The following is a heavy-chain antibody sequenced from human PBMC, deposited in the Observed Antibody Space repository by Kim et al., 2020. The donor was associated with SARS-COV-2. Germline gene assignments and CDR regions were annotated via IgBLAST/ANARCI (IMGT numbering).Heavy chain of an antibody. V-gene: IGHV4-4*02. CDR3: ARRCYYYGSGSYE. J-gene: IGHJ4*02. CDR1: GGSISSSNW. D-gene: IGHD3-10*01. Sequence: SETLSLTCAVSGGSISSSNWWSWVRQPPGKGLEWIGEIYHSGSTNYNPSLKSRVTISVDKSKNQFSLKLSSVTAADTAVNYCARRCYYYGSGSYEWGQGTLITVSS. CDR2: IYHSGST.